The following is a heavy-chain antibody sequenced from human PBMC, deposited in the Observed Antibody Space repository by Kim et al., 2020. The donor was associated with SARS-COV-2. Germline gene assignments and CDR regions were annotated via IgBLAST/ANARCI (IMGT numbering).Heavy chain of an antibody. CDR2: DGSIT. V-gene: IGHV3-74*01. CDR3: VRDSSATY. J-gene: IGHJ4*02. Sequence: DGSITTNADSVKGRFTISRDNAKNTLYRQMNSLRAEDTAVYYCVRDSSATYWGQGTLVTVSS.